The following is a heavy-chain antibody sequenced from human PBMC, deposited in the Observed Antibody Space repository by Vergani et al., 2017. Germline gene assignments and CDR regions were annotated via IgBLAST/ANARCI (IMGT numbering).Heavy chain of an antibody. D-gene: IGHD6-13*01. CDR1: GYTFTSYY. V-gene: IGHV1-46*03. CDR3: ARARHSRAVDY. CDR2: INPSGGST. J-gene: IGHJ4*02. Sequence: QVQLVQSGAEVKKPGASVKVSCKASGYTFTSYYMHWVRQAPGQGLEWMGIINPSGGSTSYAQKFQGRVTMTRDTSTSTVYMELSSLRSEDTAMYYCARARHSRAVDYWGQGTLVTVSS.